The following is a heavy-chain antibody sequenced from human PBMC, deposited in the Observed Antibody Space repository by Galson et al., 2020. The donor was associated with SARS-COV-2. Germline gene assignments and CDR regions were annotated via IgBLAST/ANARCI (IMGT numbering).Heavy chain of an antibody. D-gene: IGHD2-2*01. CDR1: GFTFSGSA. V-gene: IGHV3-73*01. Sequence: GGSLRLSCAASGFTFSGSAIHWVRQASGKGLEWVGRIKIKANNYATAYAASVKGRFTLSRDDSKNTAYLQMNSLRSEDTAVYYCTIVYCSSTTCYPRFDPWGQGTLVTVSS. CDR3: TIVYCSSTTCYPRFDP. CDR2: IKIKANNYAT. J-gene: IGHJ5*02.